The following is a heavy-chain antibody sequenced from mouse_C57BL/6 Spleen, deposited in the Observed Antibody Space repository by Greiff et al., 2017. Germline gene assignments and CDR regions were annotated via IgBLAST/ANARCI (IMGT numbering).Heavy chain of an antibody. CDR2: ISNLAYSI. Sequence: EVQLVESGGGLVQPGGSLKLSCAASGFTFSDYGMAWVRQAPRKGPEWVAFISNLAYSIYYADTVTGRFTISRENAKNTLYLEMSSLRSEDTAMYYCARQEGIYYGNGFAYWGQGTLVTVSA. D-gene: IGHD2-1*01. CDR3: ARQEGIYYGNGFAY. CDR1: GFTFSDYG. V-gene: IGHV5-15*01. J-gene: IGHJ3*01.